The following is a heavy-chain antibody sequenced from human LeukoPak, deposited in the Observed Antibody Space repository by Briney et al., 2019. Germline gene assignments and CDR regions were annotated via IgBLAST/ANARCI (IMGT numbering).Heavy chain of an antibody. Sequence: GGSLRLSSAASGFSFRSYWMHWVRHVPGKGLLWVARINIEGTIITYADSVKGRFTISRDNAKNTLNLQMNSLRAEDTAVYYCVRALGDAWGQGTLVTVSS. CDR3: VRALGDA. V-gene: IGHV3-74*03. CDR1: GFSFRSYW. D-gene: IGHD7-27*01. CDR2: INIEGTII. J-gene: IGHJ5*02.